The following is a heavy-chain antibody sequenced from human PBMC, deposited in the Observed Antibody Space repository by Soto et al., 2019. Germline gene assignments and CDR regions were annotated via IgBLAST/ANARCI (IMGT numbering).Heavy chain of an antibody. CDR3: ARSGVTIFGVVLYYYYMDV. V-gene: IGHV1-46*03. CDR1: GYTFTSYY. CDR2: INPSGGST. J-gene: IGHJ6*03. D-gene: IGHD3-3*01. Sequence: GASVKVSFKASGYTFTSYYMHWVRQAPGQGLEWMGIINPSGGSTSYAQKFQGRVTMTRDTSTSTVYMELSSLRSEDTAVYYCARSGVTIFGVVLYYYYMDVWGKGTTVTVSS.